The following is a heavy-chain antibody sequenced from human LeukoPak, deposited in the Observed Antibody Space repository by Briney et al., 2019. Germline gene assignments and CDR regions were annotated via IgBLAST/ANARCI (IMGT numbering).Heavy chain of an antibody. J-gene: IGHJ3*02. CDR2: ISYDGNDK. Sequence: GESLRLSCAASGFTFSNYAMHWVRQAPGKGLEWVAIISYDGNDKYYTDSVKGRFTISRDKSKNTLYLQMNSLRAEDTAVYYCARGIAAAHDAFDIWGQGTMVTVSS. CDR3: ARGIAAAHDAFDI. D-gene: IGHD6-13*01. CDR1: GFTFSNYA. V-gene: IGHV3-30-3*01.